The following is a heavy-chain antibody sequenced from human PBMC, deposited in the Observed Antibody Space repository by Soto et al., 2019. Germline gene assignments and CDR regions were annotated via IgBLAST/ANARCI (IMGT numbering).Heavy chain of an antibody. Sequence: EVQLLESGGGLVQPGGSLRLSCAASGFMFGSYAMSWVRQAPGKGLEWVSGISGSGTDTYYADAVKGRVTISRDNAKNTLYLQMNGLRAEDTAIYYCAKDQLSSYYYGMDAWGQGTTVTVSS. V-gene: IGHV3-23*01. CDR1: GFMFGSYA. CDR2: ISGSGTDT. CDR3: AKDQLSSYYYGMDA. J-gene: IGHJ6*02. D-gene: IGHD3-10*01.